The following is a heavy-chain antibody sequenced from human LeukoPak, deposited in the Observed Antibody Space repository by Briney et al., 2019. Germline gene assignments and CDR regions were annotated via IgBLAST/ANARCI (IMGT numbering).Heavy chain of an antibody. D-gene: IGHD1-26*01. CDR1: GGALSSYP. CDR3: ARPRSTESGSFNWFDP. J-gene: IGHJ5*02. V-gene: IGHV1-69*02. CDR2: IIPFVGLT. Sequence: SVKVSCKASGGALSSYPISWIRQAPGQGLELMGRIIPFVGLTNYAPRFQGRVTITADKDTTTAYMELSGLTSEDTAVYYCARPRSTESGSFNWFDPWGQGTLVTVSS.